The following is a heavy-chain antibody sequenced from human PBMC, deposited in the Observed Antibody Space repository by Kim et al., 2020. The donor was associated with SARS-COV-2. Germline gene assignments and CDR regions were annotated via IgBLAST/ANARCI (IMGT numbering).Heavy chain of an antibody. Sequence: GGSLRLSYAGSGFTFSDYYITWIRQAPGKGLEWISYISTSGTYTNYADSVKARFTISRDNAKNSVSLQVDSLRADDTAVYYCARLVAGSNYFDYWGQGSLVTVSS. J-gene: IGHJ4*02. V-gene: IGHV3-11*03. CDR2: ISTSGTYT. D-gene: IGHD2-8*02. CDR1: GFTFSDYY. CDR3: ARLVAGSNYFDY.